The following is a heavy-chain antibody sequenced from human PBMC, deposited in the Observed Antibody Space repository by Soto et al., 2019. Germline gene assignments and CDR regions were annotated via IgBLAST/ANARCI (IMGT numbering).Heavy chain of an antibody. J-gene: IGHJ4*02. V-gene: IGHV4-34*01. D-gene: IGHD3-10*01. Sequence: QVQLQQWGAGLLKPSETLSLTCAVYGGSFSGYYWSWIRQPPGKGLEWIGEISHSGSTNYNPSLKSRVTISVDTSKNQFSLKLSSVTAADTAVYYCARGPLYYYGSGSPTYWGQGTLVTVSS. CDR3: ARGPLYYYGSGSPTY. CDR2: ISHSGST. CDR1: GGSFSGYY.